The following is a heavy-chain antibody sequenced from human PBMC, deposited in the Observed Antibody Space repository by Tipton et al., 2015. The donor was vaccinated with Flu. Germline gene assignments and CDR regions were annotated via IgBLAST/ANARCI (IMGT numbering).Heavy chain of an antibody. V-gene: IGHV3-53*01. Sequence: SLRLSCAASGVNVSGNYMSWVRQTPGKGLEWVSVIYGEGRASYTDSVKGRFTIFRDTSKNTLFLQMNSLRVDDTAVYYCARVTGASTAYGMDVWGQGTTVTVSS. CDR2: IYGEGRA. CDR1: GVNVSGNY. CDR3: ARVTGASTAYGMDV. J-gene: IGHJ6*02. D-gene: IGHD2-2*01.